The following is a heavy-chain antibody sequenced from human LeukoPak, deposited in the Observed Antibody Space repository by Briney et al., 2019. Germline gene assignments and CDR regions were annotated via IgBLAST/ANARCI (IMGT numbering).Heavy chain of an antibody. CDR1: GFTFSTYW. J-gene: IGHJ4*02. CDR3: ARDRLSHFDY. V-gene: IGHV3-74*01. D-gene: IGHD2/OR15-2a*01. CDR2: INSDGSST. Sequence: PGGSLRLSCAASGFTFSTYWMHWVRQAPGKGLVWVSGINSDGSSTRYADSVKGRFTISRDNAKTTLYLQMNSLRAEDTAVCYCARDRLSHFDYWGQGTLVTVSS.